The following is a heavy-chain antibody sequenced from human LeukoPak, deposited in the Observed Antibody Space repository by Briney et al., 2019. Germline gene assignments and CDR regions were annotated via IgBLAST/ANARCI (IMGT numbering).Heavy chain of an antibody. CDR1: GGSISSSSYY. CDR3: ARHGVAVAGAGDYFDY. D-gene: IGHD6-19*01. V-gene: IGHV4-39*01. Sequence: SETLSLTCTVSGGSISSSSYYWGWIRQPPGKGLEWIGSIYYSGSTYYNPSLKSRVTISVDTSKNQFSLKLSSVTAADTAVYYCARHGVAVAGAGDYFDYWGQGTLVTVSS. J-gene: IGHJ4*02. CDR2: IYYSGST.